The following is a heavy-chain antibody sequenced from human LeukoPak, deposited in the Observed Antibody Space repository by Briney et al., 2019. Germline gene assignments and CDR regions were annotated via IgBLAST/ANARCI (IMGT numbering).Heavy chain of an antibody. D-gene: IGHD6-13*01. CDR3: ARVGYSSSWYDY. Sequence: GGSLRLSCAASGFTFDDYGMSWVRQAPGKGLEWVANIKQDGSEKYYVDSVKGRFTISRDNAKNSLYLQMNSLRAEDTAVYYCARVGYSSSWYDYWGQGTLVTVSS. V-gene: IGHV3-7*01. CDR1: GFTFDDYG. CDR2: IKQDGSEK. J-gene: IGHJ4*02.